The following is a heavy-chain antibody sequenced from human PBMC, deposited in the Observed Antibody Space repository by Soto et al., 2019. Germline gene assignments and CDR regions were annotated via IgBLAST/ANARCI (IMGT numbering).Heavy chain of an antibody. Sequence: GGSLRLSCAASGFTFSDHWMHWVRQAPGKGLVWVSRINSDGSSTDYADSVKGRFAISRDNDKKTLYLQMNSLRAEDTAVYYCARVTYYDILTGYGMDVWGQGTTVTVSS. CDR1: GFTFSDHW. CDR2: INSDGSST. CDR3: ARVTYYDILTGYGMDV. V-gene: IGHV3-74*01. D-gene: IGHD3-9*01. J-gene: IGHJ6*02.